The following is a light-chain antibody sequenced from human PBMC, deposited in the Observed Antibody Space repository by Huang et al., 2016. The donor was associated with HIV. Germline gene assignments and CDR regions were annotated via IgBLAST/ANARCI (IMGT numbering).Light chain of an antibody. CDR3: QLYGKSPKFT. Sequence: EIVLTQSPGILSLSPGEGATLSCRASQSVKKDFVSWHQQRVGQAPRLLLYGTSTRATGIPDRFTGSGSGTEFTRTITRLEPEDFAVDYCQLYGKSPKFTFGQGTKVEI. CDR1: QSVKKDF. J-gene: IGKJ2*01. V-gene: IGKV3-20*01. CDR2: GTS.